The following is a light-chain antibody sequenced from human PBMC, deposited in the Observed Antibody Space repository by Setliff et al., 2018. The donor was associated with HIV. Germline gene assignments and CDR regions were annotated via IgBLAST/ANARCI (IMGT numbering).Light chain of an antibody. CDR3: CSYAGSVV. Sequence: QSVLTQPASVSGSPGQSITISCTGTSSDVGSYNLVSWYQQHPGKAPKLMIYEGSERPSGVSNRSSGSKSGNTASLTISGLQAEDEADYYCCSYAGSVVFGGGTKVTVL. J-gene: IGLJ2*01. V-gene: IGLV2-23*01. CDR1: SSDVGSYNL. CDR2: EGS.